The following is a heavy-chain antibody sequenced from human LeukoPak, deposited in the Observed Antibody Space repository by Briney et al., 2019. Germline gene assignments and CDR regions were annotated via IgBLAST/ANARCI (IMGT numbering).Heavy chain of an antibody. J-gene: IGHJ4*02. D-gene: IGHD1-26*01. CDR1: GGSISSSY. V-gene: IGHV4-59*08. CDR2: IHHSGDT. Sequence: SETLSLTCTVSGGSISSSYWTWIRQPPGKGLQWIGYIHHSGDTNSNPSLKNRVTISIDTSRKQVSLKLKSVTAADTAVYYCARHHIVGATYFDYWGQGTLVTVSS. CDR3: ARHHIVGATYFDY.